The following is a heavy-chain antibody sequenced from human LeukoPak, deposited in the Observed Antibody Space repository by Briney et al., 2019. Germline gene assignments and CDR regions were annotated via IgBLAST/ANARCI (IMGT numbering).Heavy chain of an antibody. CDR1: GGSISSSSYY. D-gene: IGHD2-21*01. Sequence: PSETLSLTCTVSGGSISSSSYYWGWIRQPPGKGLEWIGSIYYSGRTYYNPSLKSQVNISVDTSKNQSSLKLSSVTAADTAVYYCARRTYSIRTYYFDYWGQGTLVTVSS. CDR2: IYYSGRT. J-gene: IGHJ4*02. V-gene: IGHV4-39*01. CDR3: ARRTYSIRTYYFDY.